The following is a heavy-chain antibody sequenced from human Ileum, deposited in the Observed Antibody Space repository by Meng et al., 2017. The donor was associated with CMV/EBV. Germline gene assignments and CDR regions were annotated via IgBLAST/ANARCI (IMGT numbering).Heavy chain of an antibody. CDR3: AREDRISDSGKNAFDV. CDR1: GPITRGDYH. Sequence: GPITRGDYHWSWVRQTPGKGLEWIGYINYRGSSYYNPSPKSRVSVSLDTSRNQLLLRLSSVTAADAAVYYCAREDRISDSGKNAFDVWGRGTLVT. V-gene: IGHV4-30-4*08. J-gene: IGHJ3*01. D-gene: IGHD6-13*01. CDR2: INYRGSS.